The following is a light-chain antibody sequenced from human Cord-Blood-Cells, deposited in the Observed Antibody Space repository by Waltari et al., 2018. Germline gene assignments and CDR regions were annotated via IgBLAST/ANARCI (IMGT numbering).Light chain of an antibody. CDR3: QQYGSSPQNT. V-gene: IGKV3-20*01. CDR1: QSVSSSY. CDR2: GAS. Sequence: EIVLTQSPGTLSLSPGEKATHSCRARQSVSSSYLAWYQQKPGQAPRLLIYGASSRATCIPDRFSGSGTGTDFTLTISRLEPEDFAVYYCQQYGSSPQNTFGQGTKLEIK. J-gene: IGKJ2*01.